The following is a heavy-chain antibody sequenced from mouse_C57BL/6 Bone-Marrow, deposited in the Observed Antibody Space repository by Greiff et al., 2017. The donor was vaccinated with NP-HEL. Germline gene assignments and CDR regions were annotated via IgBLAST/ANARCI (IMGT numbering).Heavy chain of an antibody. D-gene: IGHD2-1*01. Sequence: EVQLQESGPELVKPGASVKIPCKASGSTFTDYNMDWVKQSHGKSLEWIGDINPNNGGTIYNQKFKGKATLTVDKSSSTAYMELRSLTSEHTAVYYCARYFYRYAMDYWGQGTSVTVSS. CDR1: GSTFTDYN. CDR3: ARYFYRYAMDY. CDR2: INPNNGGT. V-gene: IGHV1-18*01. J-gene: IGHJ4*01.